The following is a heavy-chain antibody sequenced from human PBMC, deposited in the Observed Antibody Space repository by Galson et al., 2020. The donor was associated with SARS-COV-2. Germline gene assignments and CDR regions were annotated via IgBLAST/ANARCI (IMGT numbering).Heavy chain of an antibody. D-gene: IGHD2-2*01. Sequence: SETLSLTCAVSGGSFNNSYWTCIRQSPGKGLQWIGAINHSGRTNYYPSLQGRLAMSLHTSKNQFSLRLSSVTAADTAVYYCVRGAEERRIIVVVPYYYTYMDVWGGGTAVTVSS. J-gene: IGHJ6*03. CDR1: GGSFNNSY. V-gene: IGHV4-34*01. CDR2: INHSGRT. CDR3: VRGAEERRIIVVVPYYYTYMDV.